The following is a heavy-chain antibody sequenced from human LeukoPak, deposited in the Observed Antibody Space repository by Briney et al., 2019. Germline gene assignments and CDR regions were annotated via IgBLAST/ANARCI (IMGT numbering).Heavy chain of an antibody. V-gene: IGHV4-34*01. CDR1: GGSFSGYY. Sequence: SETLSLTCAVYGGSFSGYYWSWIRQPPGKGLEWIGEINHSGSPKYNPSLTSRVTISVDTSKNQFSLKLSSVTAADMALYYCARSVAVAGFDYWGQGILVTVSS. CDR2: INHSGSP. J-gene: IGHJ4*02. CDR3: ARSVAVAGFDY. D-gene: IGHD6-19*01.